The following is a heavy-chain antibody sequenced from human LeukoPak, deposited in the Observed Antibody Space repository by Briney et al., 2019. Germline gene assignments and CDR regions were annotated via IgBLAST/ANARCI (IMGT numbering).Heavy chain of an antibody. CDR1: RFTFNRYW. CDR2: IKKGEKKK. CDR3: ARHLSGVTGYTYGRGIDY. D-gene: IGHD5-18*01. V-gene: IGHV3-7*01. Sequence: GVSVRLPCAASRFTFNRYWMIWLRQAPGKGLEGVANIKKGEKKKYYVDSVKGRFTISRDNAKTSLYLQMNSLRDEDTAVYYCARHLSGVTGYTYGRGIDYWGQGTLVTVSS. J-gene: IGHJ4*02.